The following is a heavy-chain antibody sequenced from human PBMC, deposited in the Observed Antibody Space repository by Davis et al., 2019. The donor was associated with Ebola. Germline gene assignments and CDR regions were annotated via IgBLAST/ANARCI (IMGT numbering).Heavy chain of an antibody. CDR3: AREYGSGSPNDY. Sequence: PSETLSLTCTVSGGSVSSGSYYWSWIRQPPGKGLEWIGYIYYSGSTNYNPSLKSRVTISVDTSKNQFSLKLSSVTAADTAVYYCAREYGSGSPNDYWGQGTLVTVSS. D-gene: IGHD3-10*01. CDR2: IYYSGST. V-gene: IGHV4-61*01. CDR1: GGSVSSGSYY. J-gene: IGHJ4*02.